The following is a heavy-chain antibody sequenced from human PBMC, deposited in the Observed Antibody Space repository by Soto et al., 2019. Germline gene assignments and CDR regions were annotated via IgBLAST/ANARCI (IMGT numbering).Heavy chain of an antibody. V-gene: IGHV4-34*01. CDR3: ARGLKAPLAAAGRSTWWPNYYYYGMDV. CDR1: GGSFSGYY. J-gene: IGHJ6*02. CDR2: INHSGST. Sequence: ASETLSLTCAVYGGSFSGYYWSWIRQPPGKGLEWIGEINHSGSTNYNPSLKSRVTISVDTSKNQFSLKLSSVTAADTAVYYCARGLKAPLAAAGRSTWWPNYYYYGMDVWGQGTTVTVSS. D-gene: IGHD6-13*01.